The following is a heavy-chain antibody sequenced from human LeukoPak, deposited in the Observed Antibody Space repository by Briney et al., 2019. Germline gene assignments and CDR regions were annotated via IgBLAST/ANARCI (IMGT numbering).Heavy chain of an antibody. D-gene: IGHD4-11*01. V-gene: IGHV3-33*08. CDR2: IWSDGSSK. J-gene: IGHJ4*02. Sequence: PGRSLRLSCAASGFIFSSYGMHWVRQAPGKGLEWVGVIWSDGSSKYYSDSVKGRVTISRDNSKNTVYLQMNSLRAEDTALYYCIRDLFDDYSLDYWGQGALVTVSS. CDR1: GFIFSSYG. CDR3: IRDLFDDYSLDY.